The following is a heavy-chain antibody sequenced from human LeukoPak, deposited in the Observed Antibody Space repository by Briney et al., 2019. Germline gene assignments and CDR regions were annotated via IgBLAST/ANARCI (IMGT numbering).Heavy chain of an antibody. CDR1: GGSINYYY. D-gene: IGHD1-1*01. CDR3: ARYHPTGSSLDV. Sequence: PSETLSLTCNVSGGSINYYYWSWIRQPPGKGLEWIGHIYYTGSTNYNPSLESRVTISIDTSKNQFSLKLTSVTATDTAVYFCARYHPTGSSLDVWGQGTTVTVSS. J-gene: IGHJ6*02. CDR2: IYYTGST. V-gene: IGHV4-59*13.